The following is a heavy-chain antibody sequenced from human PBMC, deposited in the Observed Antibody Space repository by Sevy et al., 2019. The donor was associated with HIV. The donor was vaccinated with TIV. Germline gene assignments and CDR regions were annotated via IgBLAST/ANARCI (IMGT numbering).Heavy chain of an antibody. V-gene: IGHV3-7*01. Sequence: GGSLRLSCAGSGFTFSRYWMSWVRQAPGKGLEWVANIKQDESEKHYVDSVKGRFTISRDNAKNLLYLQMNSLRAEDTAVYYCASLDNSGYYYRGDYWGPGTLVTVSS. CDR3: ASLDNSGYYYRGDY. D-gene: IGHD3-22*01. CDR1: GFTFSRYW. J-gene: IGHJ4*02. CDR2: IKQDESEK.